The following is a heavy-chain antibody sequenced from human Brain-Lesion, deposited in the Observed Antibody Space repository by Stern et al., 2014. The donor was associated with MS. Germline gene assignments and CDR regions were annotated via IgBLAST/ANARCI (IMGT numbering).Heavy chain of an antibody. D-gene: IGHD1-26*01. CDR1: GYTLTELS. CDR2: FDPEDGET. V-gene: IGHV1-24*01. J-gene: IGHJ4*02. Sequence: QVQLVQSGAEVKKPGASVKVSCKVSGYTLTELSMHWERQAPRKGLEWMGGFDPEDGETIYAQKFQGRVTMTEDTSTDTAYMELSSLRSEDTAVYYCATLSPGAGGNYYRHFDYWGQGTLVTVSS. CDR3: ATLSPGAGGNYYRHFDY.